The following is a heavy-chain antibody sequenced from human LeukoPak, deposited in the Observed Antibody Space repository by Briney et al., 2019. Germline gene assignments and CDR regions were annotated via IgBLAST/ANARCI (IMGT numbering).Heavy chain of an antibody. CDR1: GFTFSSYG. CDR2: ISYDGSNK. V-gene: IGHV3-30*18. J-gene: IGHJ4*02. Sequence: GGSLRLSCVASGFTFSSYGMHWVRQARGKGLEGVVVISYDGSNKYYADSVKGRFTISRDNSKNTLYLQMNSLRAEDTAVYYCAKDYSGYYSYFDYWGQGTLVTVSS. CDR3: AKDYSGYYSYFDY. D-gene: IGHD3-22*01.